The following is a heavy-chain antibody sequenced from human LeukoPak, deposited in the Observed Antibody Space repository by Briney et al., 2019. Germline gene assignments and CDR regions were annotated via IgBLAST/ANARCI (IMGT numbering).Heavy chain of an antibody. CDR2: IYLRDSDS. CDR3: ARQYSSSWFPLHFDY. D-gene: IGHD6-13*01. CDR1: GYSFTSYW. Sequence: GESLKISCKGSGYSFTSYWIGWVRQMPGKGLEWMGIIYLRDSDSRYSPSFQGQVTISADKSINTAYLQWSSLKASDTAMYYCARQYSSSWFPLHFDYWGQGTLVTVSS. V-gene: IGHV5-51*01. J-gene: IGHJ4*02.